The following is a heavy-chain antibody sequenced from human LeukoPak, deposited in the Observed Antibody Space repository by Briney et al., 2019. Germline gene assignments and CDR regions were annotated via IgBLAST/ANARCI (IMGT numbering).Heavy chain of an antibody. CDR3: ARDGLELRGFIYFQH. D-gene: IGHD1-7*01. CDR2: IWYDGSNK. J-gene: IGHJ1*01. Sequence: GGSLRLSCAASGFTFSSYGMHWVRQAPGKGLEWVAVIWYDGSNKFYADSAKGRFTISRDNSKNTLYLQKSSLRAEDTAVYYCARDGLELRGFIYFQHWGQGTLVTVSS. V-gene: IGHV3-33*01. CDR1: GFTFSSYG.